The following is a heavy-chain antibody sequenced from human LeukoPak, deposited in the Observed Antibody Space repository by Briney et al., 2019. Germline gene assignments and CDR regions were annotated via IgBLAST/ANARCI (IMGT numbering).Heavy chain of an antibody. Sequence: GGSLRLSCAASGFTFSTYGMHWVRQAPGKGLEWVAVISYDGSNEYYADSVKGRFTISRDNSKNTLYLQMSSLRAEDTAVYYCARDNGWSADFWGQGTLVTVSS. CDR1: GFTFSTYG. D-gene: IGHD2-15*01. J-gene: IGHJ4*02. CDR3: ARDNGWSADF. CDR2: ISYDGSNE. V-gene: IGHV3-30*03.